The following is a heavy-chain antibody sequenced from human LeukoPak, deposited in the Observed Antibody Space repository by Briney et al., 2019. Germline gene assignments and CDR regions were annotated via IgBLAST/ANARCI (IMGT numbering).Heavy chain of an antibody. CDR1: GGSISGYY. CDR3: ARVGYSYGLDY. V-gene: IGHV4-59*01. J-gene: IGHJ4*02. Sequence: SETLSLTCTVSGGSISGYYWSWIRQPPGKGLEWIGYIYYSGNTNYNPSLKSRVTISVDTSKNHFSLRLSPVTAADTAVYHCARVGYSYGLDYWGQGTRVTVSS. D-gene: IGHD5-18*01. CDR2: IYYSGNT.